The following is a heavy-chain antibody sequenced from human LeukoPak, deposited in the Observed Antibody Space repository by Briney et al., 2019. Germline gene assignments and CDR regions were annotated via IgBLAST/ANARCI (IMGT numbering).Heavy chain of an antibody. V-gene: IGHV5-51*01. CDR3: ARKGRYCSSTNCPFDY. CDR1: GYSFTSYW. Sequence: PGEPLKISCKGSGYSFTSYWIGWVRQMPGKGLEWMGIIYLGDSDTRYSPSFQGQVTISADKSISIAYLQWSSLKASDTAMYYCARKGRYCSSTNCPFDYWGQGTLVTVSS. D-gene: IGHD2-2*01. J-gene: IGHJ4*02. CDR2: IYLGDSDT.